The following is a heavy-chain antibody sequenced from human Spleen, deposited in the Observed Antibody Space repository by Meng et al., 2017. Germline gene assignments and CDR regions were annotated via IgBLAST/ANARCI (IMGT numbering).Heavy chain of an antibody. V-gene: IGHV3-7*01. CDR3: ARHPTPGNNFWPAYYKEVEYYFDH. D-gene: IGHD3/OR15-3a*01. CDR2: IRQDGSDK. Sequence: GESLKISCVASGFSFTNHWMSWVRQAPGKGLEWVANIRQDGSDKYYMDSGKGRFTISRDNAKNSLYLQMNSLRAEDSAVYYCARHPTPGNNFWPAYYKEVEYYFDHWGQGTLVTVSS. J-gene: IGHJ4*02. CDR1: GFSFTNHW.